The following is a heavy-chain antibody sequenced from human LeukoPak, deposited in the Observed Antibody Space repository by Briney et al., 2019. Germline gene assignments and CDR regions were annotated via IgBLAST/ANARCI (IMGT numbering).Heavy chain of an antibody. Sequence: GSLRLSCAASGFTFSNAWVSWVRQAPGKGLEWVGRIKSKTDGGTTDYAAPMKGRFIISRDDSKNTLYLQMNSLKTEDTAVYYCTTDFYDSSGSPDWWGQGTLVTVSS. J-gene: IGHJ4*02. CDR2: IKSKTDGGTT. D-gene: IGHD3-22*01. CDR3: TTDFYDSSGSPDW. V-gene: IGHV3-15*01. CDR1: GFTFSNAW.